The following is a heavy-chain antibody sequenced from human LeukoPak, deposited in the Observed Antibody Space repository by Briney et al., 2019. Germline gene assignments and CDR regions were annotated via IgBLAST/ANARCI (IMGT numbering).Heavy chain of an antibody. V-gene: IGHV3-21*01. CDR3: ARGHDYGDYVRLYYFDY. J-gene: IGHJ4*02. CDR1: GFTFSNYR. D-gene: IGHD4-17*01. Sequence: PGGSLRLSCAASGFTFSNYRMSWVRQAPGKGLEWVSSISSSSSYIYYADSVKGRFTISRDNAKNSLYLQMNSLRAEDTAVYYCARGHDYGDYVRLYYFDYWGQGTLVTVSS. CDR2: ISSSSSYI.